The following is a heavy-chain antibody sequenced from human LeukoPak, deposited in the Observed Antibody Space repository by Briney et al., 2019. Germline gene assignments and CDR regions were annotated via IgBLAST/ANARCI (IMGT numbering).Heavy chain of an antibody. CDR2: IYYSGST. V-gene: IGHV4-59*08. CDR1: GGSISSYY. D-gene: IGHD4-23*01. Sequence: PSETLSLTCTVSGGSISSYYWSWIRQPPGKGLEWIGYIYYSGSTNYNPSLKSRVTISVDTSKNQFSLKLSSVTAADTAVYYCARRVYGGTRRRDYYYYGMDVWGQGTTVTVSS. CDR3: ARRVYGGTRRRDYYYYGMDV. J-gene: IGHJ6*02.